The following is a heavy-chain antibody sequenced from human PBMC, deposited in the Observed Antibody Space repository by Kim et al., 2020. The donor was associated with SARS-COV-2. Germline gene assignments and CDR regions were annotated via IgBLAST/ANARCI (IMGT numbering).Heavy chain of an antibody. J-gene: IGHJ5*02. CDR2: SNHSGST. Sequence: SDTLSLTCAVYGGSFSGYYWSWIRQPPGKGLEWIGESNHSGSTSYNPSLKRRVTISVDTSKNQFSLKLSSVTAADTAVYYCARGPTGYYGSGSWDPWGQGTLVTVSS. CDR1: GGSFSGYY. D-gene: IGHD3-10*01. V-gene: IGHV4-34*01. CDR3: ARGPTGYYGSGSWDP.